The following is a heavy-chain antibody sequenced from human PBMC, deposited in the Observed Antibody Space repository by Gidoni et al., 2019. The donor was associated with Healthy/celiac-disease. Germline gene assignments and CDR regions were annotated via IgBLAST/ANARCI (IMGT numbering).Heavy chain of an antibody. CDR2: IYWNDDK. CDR3: AHRSDYGDYPDAFDI. CDR1: GFSLSTSGVG. V-gene: IGHV2-5*01. J-gene: IGHJ3*02. D-gene: IGHD4-17*01. Sequence: QITLKESGPTLVKPTQTLTLTCTFSGFSLSTSGVGVGWIRQPPGKALEWLALIYWNDDKRSSPSLKSRLTITKDTSKNQVVLTMTNMDPVDTATYYCAHRSDYGDYPDAFDIWGQGTMVTVSS.